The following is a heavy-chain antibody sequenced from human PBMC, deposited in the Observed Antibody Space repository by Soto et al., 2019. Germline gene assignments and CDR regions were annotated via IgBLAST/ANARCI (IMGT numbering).Heavy chain of an antibody. D-gene: IGHD1-7*01. V-gene: IGHV3-30*18. J-gene: IGHJ6*02. CDR3: AKDRRRNWKYELYGMDV. CDR2: ISYDGSNK. CDR1: KFTFSMFG. Sequence: QVQLVESGGGVVQPGRSLRLSCAASKFTFSMFGMHLVRQAPGKGLEWVAVISYDGSNKYYADSVKGRFTISRDNSKNTLYLQMNSLRAEETAVYYCAKDRRRNWKYELYGMDVWGQGTTVTVSS.